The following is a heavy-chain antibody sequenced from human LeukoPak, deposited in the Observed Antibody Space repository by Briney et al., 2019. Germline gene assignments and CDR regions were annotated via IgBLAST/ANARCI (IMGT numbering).Heavy chain of an antibody. CDR2: IRYDGSEE. CDR1: GFTFSNYG. D-gene: IGHD3-10*01. CDR3: VKGRDYYFDY. V-gene: IGHV3-30*02. Sequence: GGSLRLSCGASGFTFSNYGMHWVRQAPGKGLEWVAFIRYDGSEEYYVDSVKGRFTIPRDNSKNTLSLQMDSLGAEDTAVYYCVKGRDYYFDYWGQGTLVTVSS. J-gene: IGHJ4*02.